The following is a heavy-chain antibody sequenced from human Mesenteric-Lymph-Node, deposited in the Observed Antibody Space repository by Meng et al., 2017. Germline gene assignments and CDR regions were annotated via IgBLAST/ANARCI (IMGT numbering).Heavy chain of an antibody. D-gene: IGHD6-13*01. CDR1: GFTFSSYA. Sequence: VHVVGSGGCGVPPGRSLRLSCAASGFTFSSYAMHWVRQAPGKGLEWVAVISYDGSNKYYADSVKGRFTISRDNSKNTLYLQMNSLRAEDTAVYYCARAPSSWYFDYWGQGTLVTVSS. CDR3: ARAPSSWYFDY. V-gene: IGHV3-30*01. CDR2: ISYDGSNK. J-gene: IGHJ4*02.